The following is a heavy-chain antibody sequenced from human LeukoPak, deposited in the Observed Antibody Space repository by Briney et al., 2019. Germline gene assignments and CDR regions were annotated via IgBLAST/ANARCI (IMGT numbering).Heavy chain of an antibody. CDR1: GFIISSYW. D-gene: IGHD1-26*01. CDR3: IRHYDY. V-gene: IGHV3-7*01. Sequence: GGSLRLSCAASGFIISSYWMTWVRQAPGKGLEWVANIKQDGSEKNYVDSVKGRFTISRDNAKNTLFLQMNSLRGEDTAVYYCIRHYDYWGQGTLVTVPP. CDR2: IKQDGSEK. J-gene: IGHJ4*02.